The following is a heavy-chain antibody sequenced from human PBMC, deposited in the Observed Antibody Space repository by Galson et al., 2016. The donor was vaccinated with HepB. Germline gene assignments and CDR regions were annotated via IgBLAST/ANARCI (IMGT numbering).Heavy chain of an antibody. J-gene: IGHJ4*02. CDR1: GFTFSSYT. V-gene: IGHV3-21*01. CDR3: ARIYSSGSY. CDR2: ISGGSSFI. D-gene: IGHD6-19*01. Sequence: SLRLSCAASGFTFSSYTMNWVRQAPGKGLEWVSSISGGSSFIYYTDSVKGRFTVSRDNAKNSLYLQMNSLRAGDTAVYYCARIYSSGSYWGQGTLVTVSS.